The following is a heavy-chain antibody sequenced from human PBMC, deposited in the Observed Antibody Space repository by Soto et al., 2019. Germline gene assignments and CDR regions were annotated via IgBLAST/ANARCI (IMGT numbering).Heavy chain of an antibody. CDR1: GGSFSGYY. J-gene: IGHJ4*02. D-gene: IGHD6-13*01. V-gene: IGHV4-34*01. Sequence: QVQLQQWGAGLLKPSETLSLTCAVYGGSFSGYYWSWIRQPPGKGLEWIGEINHSGSTNYNPSLRGRVTISVDPSTNQFSLKLSSVTAADTAVYYCARGSRYSSSWYFRYYFDYWGQGTLVPVSS. CDR2: INHSGST. CDR3: ARGSRYSSSWYFRYYFDY.